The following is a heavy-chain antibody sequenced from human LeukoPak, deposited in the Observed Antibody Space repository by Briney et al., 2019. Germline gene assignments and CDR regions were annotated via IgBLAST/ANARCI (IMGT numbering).Heavy chain of an antibody. D-gene: IGHD3-10*01. CDR3: ARDRISGFYYGYPYYFDS. CDR1: GYTFTSYY. V-gene: IGHV1-46*01. CDR2: INPSGGST. J-gene: IGHJ4*02. Sequence: ASVKVSCKASGYTFTSYYMHWVRQAPGQGLEWMGIINPSGGSTSYAQKFQGRVTMTRDTSTSTVYMELSSLRSEDTAVYYCARDRISGFYYGYPYYFDSWGQGTLVTVSS.